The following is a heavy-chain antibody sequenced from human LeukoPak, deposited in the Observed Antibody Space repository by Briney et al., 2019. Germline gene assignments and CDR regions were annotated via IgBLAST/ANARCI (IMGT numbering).Heavy chain of an antibody. CDR1: GFTFSSYA. J-gene: IGHJ4*02. CDR3: AKARYYDILTGYYY. V-gene: IGHV3-23*01. D-gene: IGHD3-9*01. Sequence: GGSLRLSCAASGFTFSSYAMSWVRQAPGKGLEWVSAISGSGGSTYYADSVKGRFTISRDNSKNTLYLQMNSLRAEDTAVYYCAKARYYDILTGYYYWGQGTLVTVSS. CDR2: ISGSGGST.